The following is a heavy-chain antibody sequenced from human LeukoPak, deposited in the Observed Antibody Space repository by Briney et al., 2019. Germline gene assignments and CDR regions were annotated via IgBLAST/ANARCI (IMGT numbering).Heavy chain of an antibody. D-gene: IGHD6-13*01. J-gene: IGHJ4*02. Sequence: GGSLRHSSAASGFTFSSSGMHWVRPAPGKGLEWVAVISYDGSNKYYADSVKGRFTISRDNSKNTLYLQMNSLTAEDTAVYYCAKDEEDSSSWTHLDYWGQGTLVTVSS. CDR2: ISYDGSNK. CDR3: AKDEEDSSSWTHLDY. V-gene: IGHV3-30*18. CDR1: GFTFSSSG.